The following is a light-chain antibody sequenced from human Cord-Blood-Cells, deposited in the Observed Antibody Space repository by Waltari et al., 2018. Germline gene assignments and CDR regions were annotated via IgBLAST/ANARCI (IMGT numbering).Light chain of an antibody. J-gene: IGLJ3*02. V-gene: IGLV3-21*04. CDR1: NIRSKS. CDR3: QVWDSSSDHPV. Sequence: SYVLTQPPSVSVAPGKTARIPCGGTNIRSKSVHWYQQTPGQAPVLVIYYDSDRPSGIPERFSGSNSGNTATLTISRVEAGDEADYYCQVWDSSSDHPVFGGGTKLTVL. CDR2: YDS.